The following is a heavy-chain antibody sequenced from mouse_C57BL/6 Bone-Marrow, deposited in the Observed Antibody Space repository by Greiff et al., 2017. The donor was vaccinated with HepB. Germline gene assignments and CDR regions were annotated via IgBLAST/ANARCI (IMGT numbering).Heavy chain of an antibody. J-gene: IGHJ4*01. CDR2: IDPETGGT. Sequence: VQLQQSGAELVRPGASVTLSCKASGYTFTDYEMHWVKQTPVHGLEWIGAIDPETGGTAYNQKFKGKAILTADKSSSTAYMELRSLTSEDSAVYFCTGARWSQSMDYWGRGTSVTVSS. V-gene: IGHV1-15*01. D-gene: IGHD1-1*02. CDR1: GYTFTDYE. CDR3: TGARWSQSMDY.